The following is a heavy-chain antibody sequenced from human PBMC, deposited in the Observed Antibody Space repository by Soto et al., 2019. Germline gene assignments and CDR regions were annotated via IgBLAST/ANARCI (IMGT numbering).Heavy chain of an antibody. D-gene: IGHD2-21*01. CDR3: VRRVNIPSWYFDL. CDR2: INYSGTA. CDR1: GASISKTSSY. J-gene: IGHJ2*01. V-gene: IGHV4-39*01. Sequence: QVELQQSGPGVVRPSETLSLTCSVSGASISKTSSYWGWIRQPPGKGLEWIGSINYSGTAYYSPSLRSRPTLSVDTSANQYSLRLMSVTAADTAFYVCVRRVNIPSWYFDLWGREKPVIVSS.